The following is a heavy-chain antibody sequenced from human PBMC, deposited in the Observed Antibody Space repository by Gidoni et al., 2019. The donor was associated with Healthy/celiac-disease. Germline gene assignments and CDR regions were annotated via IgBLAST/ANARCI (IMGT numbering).Heavy chain of an antibody. CDR1: GFTFSTYA. CDR2: ISGSGGST. D-gene: IGHD3-9*01. Sequence: EVQPLVSGGCLVQPGGPLRLSCAASGFTFSTYALRRVRQAPGKGLEWVSDISGSGGSTYYADSVKGRLTISRDNSKNTLYLQMNSLRTEDTAVYYCAKSERDYDILTWFVGYYFDYWGQGTLVTVSS. V-gene: IGHV3-23*01. J-gene: IGHJ4*02. CDR3: AKSERDYDILTWFVGYYFDY.